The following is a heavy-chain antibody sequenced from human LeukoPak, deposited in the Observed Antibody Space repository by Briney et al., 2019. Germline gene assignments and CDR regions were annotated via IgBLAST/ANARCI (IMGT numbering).Heavy chain of an antibody. Sequence: GASVKVSCKASGYTFTIYGISWVRQAPGQGLEWMGWISAYNGNTNYAQKLQGRVTMTTDTSTSTAYMELRSLRSDDTAVYYCARGNFQGSGSYLTYYYYGMDVWGQGTTVTVSS. J-gene: IGHJ6*02. D-gene: IGHD3-10*01. CDR2: ISAYNGNT. V-gene: IGHV1-18*01. CDR1: GYTFTIYG. CDR3: ARGNFQGSGSYLTYYYYGMDV.